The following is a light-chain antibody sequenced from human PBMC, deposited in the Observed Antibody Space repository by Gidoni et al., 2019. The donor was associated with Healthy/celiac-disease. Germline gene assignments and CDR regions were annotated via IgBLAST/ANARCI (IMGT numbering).Light chain of an antibody. V-gene: IGLV1-51*01. J-gene: IGLJ2*01. CDR1: SSNIGNNY. CDR2: DNN. CDR3: GTWDSSLSAVV. Sequence: QSVLTHVPSVSAAPVQKVTISCPGSSSNIGNNYVSWYPQLPGTTTKLHNYDNNKRPSGIPDRFSGSKSGTSATLGITALQTGDEADYYCGTWDSSLSAVVFGGGTKLTVL.